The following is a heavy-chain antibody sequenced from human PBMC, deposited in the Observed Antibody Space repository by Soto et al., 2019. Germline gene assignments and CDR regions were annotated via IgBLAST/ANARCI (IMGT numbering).Heavy chain of an antibody. V-gene: IGHV1-18*01. CDR3: ARVSIAARRTYYYGMDV. CDR2: ISAYNGNT. D-gene: IGHD6-6*01. CDR1: GYTFTSYG. Sequence: QVQLVQSGAEVKKPGASVKVSCKASGYTFTSYGISWVRQAPGQGLEWMGWISAYNGNTNYAQKLQGRVTMTTDTSQSTAHMELSSRSSDDTAVYYCARVSIAARRTYYYGMDVWGQGPTVNVS. J-gene: IGHJ6*02.